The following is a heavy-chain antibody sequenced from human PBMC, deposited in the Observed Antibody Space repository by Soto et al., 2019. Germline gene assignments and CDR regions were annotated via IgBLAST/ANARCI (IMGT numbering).Heavy chain of an antibody. CDR1: GFTFSSYG. V-gene: IGHV3-33*01. CDR3: AGDGDAFDI. CDR2: IWYDGSNK. J-gene: IGHJ3*02. Sequence: QVQLVESGGGVVQPGRSLRLSCAASGFTFSSYGMHWVRQAPGKGLEWVAVIWYDGSNKYYADSVKGRFTISRDNSKNTLYLQMNSLRAEDTAVYYCAGDGDAFDIWGQGTMVTVSS.